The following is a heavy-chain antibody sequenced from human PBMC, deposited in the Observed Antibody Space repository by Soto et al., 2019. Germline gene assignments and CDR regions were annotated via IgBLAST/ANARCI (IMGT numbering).Heavy chain of an antibody. V-gene: IGHV3-23*01. CDR2: ISGSGGST. D-gene: IGHD4-17*01. CDR1: GFTFSSYA. J-gene: IGHJ3*02. Sequence: EVQLLESGGGLVQPGGSLRLSCAASGFTFSSYAMSWVRQAPGKGLEWVSAISGSGGSTYYADSVKGRFTISRDNSKNTLYLQMNRLRAEDTAVYSCAKDARTTVTRPVRPSYAFDIWGQGTMVTVSS. CDR3: AKDARTTVTRPVRPSYAFDI.